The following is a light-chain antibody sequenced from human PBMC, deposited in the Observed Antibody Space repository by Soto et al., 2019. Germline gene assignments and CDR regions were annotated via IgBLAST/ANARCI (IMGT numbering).Light chain of an antibody. Sequence: DIQMTQSPSSLSASVGDRVTITCRASQSISSYLNWYQQKPGQAPKLLIYAASSLQSGVPSRFSGSGSGTDFTLTISSLPPEDFATYYWQQSYSTLATFGPGTKVDIK. V-gene: IGKV1-39*01. CDR3: QQSYSTLAT. J-gene: IGKJ3*01. CDR2: AAS. CDR1: QSISSY.